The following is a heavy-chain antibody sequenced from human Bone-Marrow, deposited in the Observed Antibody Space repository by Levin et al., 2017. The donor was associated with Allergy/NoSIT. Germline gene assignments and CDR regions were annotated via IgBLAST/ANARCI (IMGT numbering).Heavy chain of an antibody. Sequence: PGGSLRLSCAASGFTFSDYYMSWIRQAPGKGLEWVSYISSSGSTIYYADSVKGRFTISRDNAKNSLYLQMNSLRAEDTAMYYCARGPEAAARPWFDPWGQGTLVTVSS. CDR3: ARGPEAAARPWFDP. CDR1: GFTFSDYY. CDR2: ISSSGSTI. V-gene: IGHV3-11*01. J-gene: IGHJ5*02. D-gene: IGHD6-13*01.